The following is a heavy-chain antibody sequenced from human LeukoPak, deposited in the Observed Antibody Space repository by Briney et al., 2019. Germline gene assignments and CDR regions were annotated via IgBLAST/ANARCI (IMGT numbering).Heavy chain of an antibody. D-gene: IGHD3-10*01. CDR3: PKSRATGTYPGRFDY. Sequence: GGSLRLSCAASGFSFSSHWMHWVRQAPGKWPVWVSRINGDVRTSSYADSVTGTFTISRDNSRNELFLKMNSLTSGDTDEYYCPKSRATGTYPGRFDYWGLGILVTVSS. CDR2: INGDVRTS. J-gene: IGHJ4*02. CDR1: GFSFSSHW. V-gene: IGHV3-74*01.